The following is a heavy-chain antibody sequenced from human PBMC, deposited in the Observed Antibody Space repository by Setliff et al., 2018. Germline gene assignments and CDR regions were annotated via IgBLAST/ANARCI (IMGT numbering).Heavy chain of an antibody. CDR2: IYTRGST. V-gene: IGHV4-4*08. J-gene: IGHJ3*02. D-gene: IGHD2-2*03. CDR3: VRVEAGYCSSTSCYVVGAFDI. Sequence: PSETLSLTCTVSGGSISSNYWSWVRQPPGEGLEWIGYIYTRGSTNYHPSLKSRGTISVDTSRNQFSLKLSSVDAAETAVDYCVRVEAGYCSSTSCYVVGAFDIWGQGTMVTVSS. CDR1: GGSISSNY.